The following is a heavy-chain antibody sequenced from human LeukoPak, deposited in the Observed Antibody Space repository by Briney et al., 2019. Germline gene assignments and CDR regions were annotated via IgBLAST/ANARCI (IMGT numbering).Heavy chain of an antibody. CDR2: IYYSGST. J-gene: IGHJ4*02. D-gene: IGHD4-17*01. CDR3: ARDRGYGDYLNYFDY. Sequence: SETLALTCTVSSGSISSNYWIWIRHPPGKGLEWIGYIYYSGSTNSNPSLKSRVTISVDTSKNQFSLNLSSVTAADTAVYYCARDRGYGDYLNYFDYWGQGTLVTVSS. CDR1: SGSISSNY. V-gene: IGHV4-59*01.